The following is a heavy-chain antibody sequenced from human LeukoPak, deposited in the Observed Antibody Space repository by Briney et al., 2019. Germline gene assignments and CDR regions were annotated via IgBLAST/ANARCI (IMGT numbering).Heavy chain of an antibody. CDR3: GRLQLMMYAIGLDY. CDR2: ISGSGGST. J-gene: IGHJ4*02. Sequence: PGGSLRLSCAASGFTFSTYAMSWVRQAPGKGLEWVSVISGSGGSTYYPNSVRGRFTISRDDSKTTLYLQMNSLRAEDTAVYYCGRLQLMMYAIGLDYWGQGTLVTVSS. D-gene: IGHD2-8*01. CDR1: GFTFSTYA. V-gene: IGHV3-23*01.